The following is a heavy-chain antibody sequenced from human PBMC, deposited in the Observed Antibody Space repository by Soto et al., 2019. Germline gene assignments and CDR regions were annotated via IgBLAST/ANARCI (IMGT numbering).Heavy chain of an antibody. CDR2: ISYEGSNA. V-gene: IGHV3-30-3*01. D-gene: IGHD1-1*01. CDR1: GFTFSSYA. Sequence: GGSLRLSCAASGFTFSSYAMNWVRQAPEKGLEWVALISYEGSNAYYADSVRGRFTISRDNSKNTLYLQINALRPEDTGVYYCARVTPGNNLYYFSGLDVWGQGTSVTVSS. J-gene: IGHJ6*02. CDR3: ARVTPGNNLYYFSGLDV.